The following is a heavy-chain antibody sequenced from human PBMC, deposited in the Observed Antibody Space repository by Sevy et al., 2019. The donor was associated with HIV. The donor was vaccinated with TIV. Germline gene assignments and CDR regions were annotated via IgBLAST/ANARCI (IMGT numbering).Heavy chain of an antibody. V-gene: IGHV3-23*01. D-gene: IGHD6-13*01. CDR2: ISNSGDNT. CDR3: AKGIAAAGYNY. Sequence: GGSLRLSCAASGFTFSTYAMNWVRQAPGKGLEWVSSISNSGDNTYYADSVKGRFTISRDNSKNTLSLQMNTLRAEDTAIYYCAKGIAAAGYNYWGQGTLVTVS. J-gene: IGHJ4*02. CDR1: GFTFSTYA.